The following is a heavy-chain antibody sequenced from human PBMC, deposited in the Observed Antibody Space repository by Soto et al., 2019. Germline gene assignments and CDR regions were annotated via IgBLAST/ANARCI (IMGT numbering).Heavy chain of an antibody. CDR1: SGSVSNYY. D-gene: IGHD2-15*01. CDR2: MYTGGST. Sequence: QVQLQESGPGLVKPSETLTLTCKVSSGSVSNYYWSWIRQPAGKGLEWIGCMYTGGSTNYNPSLKSRVTMSVDTSKNQFSLRLTSVTAADMAVYYCARASVGPPGGGSWTMPFDSWGRGTLVTVSS. V-gene: IGHV4-4*07. CDR3: ARASVGPPGGGSWTMPFDS. J-gene: IGHJ4*02.